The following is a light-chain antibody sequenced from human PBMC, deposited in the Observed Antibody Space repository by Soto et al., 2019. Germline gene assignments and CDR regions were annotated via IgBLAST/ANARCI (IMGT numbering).Light chain of an antibody. CDR2: EDN. V-gene: IGLV6-57*03. J-gene: IGLJ2*01. CDR3: QSYDSNSVV. Sequence: NFMLTQPHSVSESPGKTVTISCTRSSGFIASSYVQWYQQRPGSAPTTVIFEDNQRPSGVPDRFSGSIDSSSNSASLTISGLKTEHEADYYCQSYDSNSVVFGGGTKLTVL. CDR1: SGFIASSY.